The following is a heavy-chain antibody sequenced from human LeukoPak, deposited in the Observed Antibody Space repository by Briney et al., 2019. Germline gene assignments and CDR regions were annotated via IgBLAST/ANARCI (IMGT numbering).Heavy chain of an antibody. J-gene: IGHJ6*02. CDR3: ARGTSIYYGMDV. Sequence: GGSLRLSCAASGFTFSSYAMSWVRQAPGKGLEWVSAISGSGGSTYYADSVKGRFTISRDNAKNSLYLQMNSLRAEDTAVYYCARGTSIYYGMDVWGQGATVTVSS. CDR2: ISGSGGST. D-gene: IGHD2-2*01. CDR1: GFTFSSYA. V-gene: IGHV3-23*01.